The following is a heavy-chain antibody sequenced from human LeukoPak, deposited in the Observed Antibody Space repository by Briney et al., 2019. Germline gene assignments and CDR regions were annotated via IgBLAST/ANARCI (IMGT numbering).Heavy chain of an antibody. D-gene: IGHD3-9*01. Sequence: SETLSLTPTVPGASITSTSYYWGWIRQPPGKGLQWIGSIHYSGSTYYNPSLKSRVTISVDTSKNQFSLKLSSVTAADTAVYYCARKLRYFDWFSHGWFDPWGQGTLVTVSS. V-gene: IGHV4-39*01. CDR2: IHYSGST. J-gene: IGHJ5*02. CDR1: GASITSTSYY. CDR3: ARKLRYFDWFSHGWFDP.